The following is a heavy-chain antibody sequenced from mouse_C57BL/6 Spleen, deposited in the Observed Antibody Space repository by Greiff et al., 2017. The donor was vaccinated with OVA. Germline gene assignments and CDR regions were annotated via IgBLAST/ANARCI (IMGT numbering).Heavy chain of an antibody. Sequence: QVQLKESGAELVKPGASVKISCKASGYAFSSSWMNWVKQRPGKGLEWIGQIYPGDGDTNYNGKFKGKATLTADKSSSTAYMQLSSLTSEDSAVYFCAPTGSYAMDYWGQGTSVTVSS. CDR1: GYAFSSSW. V-gene: IGHV1-80*01. CDR3: APTGSYAMDY. D-gene: IGHD4-1*02. J-gene: IGHJ4*01. CDR2: IYPGDGDT.